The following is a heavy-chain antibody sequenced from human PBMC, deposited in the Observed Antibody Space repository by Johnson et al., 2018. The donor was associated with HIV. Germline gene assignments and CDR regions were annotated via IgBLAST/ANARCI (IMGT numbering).Heavy chain of an antibody. CDR3: ARRNGDIHAFDI. J-gene: IGHJ3*02. V-gene: IGHV3-23*04. CDR2: ISGSGGST. D-gene: IGHD2-15*01. CDR1: GFTFSSYA. Sequence: VQLVESGGGLVQPGGSLRLSCAASGFTFSSYAMSWVRQAPGKGLEWVSAISGSGGSTYYADSVKGRFTISRDNSKNKLYLQMNILRAGDTAVYYCARRNGDIHAFDIWGQGTVLTVSS.